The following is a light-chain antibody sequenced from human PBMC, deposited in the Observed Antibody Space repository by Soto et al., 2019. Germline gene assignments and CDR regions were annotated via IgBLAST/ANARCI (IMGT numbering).Light chain of an antibody. J-gene: IGKJ1*01. CDR2: KAS. Sequence: QMTQSPSTVSASVGDSVTITCRASQSVNTWLAWYQLKPGKAPRLLIYKASTLESGVPSRFSGSRSGTEFTLTISSLQPDDIATYYCQQYDHYLTFGQGTKVE. V-gene: IGKV1-5*03. CDR3: QQYDHYLT. CDR1: QSVNTW.